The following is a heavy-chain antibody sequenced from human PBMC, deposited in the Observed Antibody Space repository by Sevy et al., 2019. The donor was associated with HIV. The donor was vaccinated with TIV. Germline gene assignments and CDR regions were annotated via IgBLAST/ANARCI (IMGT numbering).Heavy chain of an antibody. CDR2: IKTDNGKT. J-gene: IGHJ4*02. CDR1: GYSFTNYA. CDR3: ARGKGGIFGVVVGQFDS. V-gene: IGHV1-3*04. Sequence: ASVKVSCKASGYSFTNYAIHWVRQAPGQGLEWMGWIKTDNGKTKYSQRFQGRVTITRDTSATTAYMEMSSLRYDDTALYFWARGKGGIFGVVVGQFDSWGQGTLVTVSS. D-gene: IGHD3-3*01.